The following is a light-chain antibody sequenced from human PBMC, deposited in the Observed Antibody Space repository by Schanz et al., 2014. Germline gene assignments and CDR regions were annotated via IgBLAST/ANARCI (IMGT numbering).Light chain of an antibody. CDR3: AAWDDSLDAYV. J-gene: IGLJ1*01. Sequence: QSVLTQPPSASGTPGQRVTISCSGSSSNIGSINWYQHLPGTAPKLLIYSNTLRPSGVPDRFSGSKSGTSASLAISGLQSEDEADYYCAAWDDSLDAYVFGSGTKLTVL. CDR2: SNT. CDR1: SSNIGS. V-gene: IGLV1-44*01.